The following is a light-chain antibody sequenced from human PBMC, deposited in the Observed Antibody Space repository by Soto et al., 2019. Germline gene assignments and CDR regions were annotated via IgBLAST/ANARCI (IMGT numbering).Light chain of an antibody. J-gene: IGKJ5*01. V-gene: IGKV1-39*01. Sequence: DIQMTQSPSSPSAFLGDRVTITRQASQTISSNLNWYQQKPGKARKLLIYAASNLQSGVDSRFSGSGSGTDFTLTISSLQPEDFATYYCQKGYNSPITCGQGTRVEIK. CDR3: QKGYNSPIT. CDR2: AAS. CDR1: QTISSN.